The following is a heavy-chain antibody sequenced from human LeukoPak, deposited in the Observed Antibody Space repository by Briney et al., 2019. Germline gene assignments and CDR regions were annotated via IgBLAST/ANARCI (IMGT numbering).Heavy chain of an antibody. Sequence: KSSETLSLTCAVYGGSFSGYYWSWIRQPPGKGLEWIGEINHSGSTNYNPSLKSRVTISVDTSKNQFSLKLSSVTAADTAVYYCARGRYYDYVWGSYRYGGPLGYWGQGTLVTVSS. CDR1: GGSFSGYY. CDR2: INHSGST. D-gene: IGHD3-16*02. J-gene: IGHJ4*02. V-gene: IGHV4-34*01. CDR3: ARGRYYDYVWGSYRYGGPLGY.